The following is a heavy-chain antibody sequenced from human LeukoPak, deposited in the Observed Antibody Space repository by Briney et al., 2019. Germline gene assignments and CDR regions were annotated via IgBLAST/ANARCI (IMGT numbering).Heavy chain of an antibody. CDR1: GGSFSGYY. D-gene: IGHD3-22*01. V-gene: IGHV4-34*01. CDR3: ARVTGYVIEDYFDY. Sequence: PSETLSLTCAVYGGSFSGYYWSWIRQPPGKGLEWIGEINHSGSTNYNPSLKSRVTLSVDTSKNQFSLKLSSVTAADTAVYYCARVTGYVIEDYFDYWGQGTLVTVSS. J-gene: IGHJ4*02. CDR2: INHSGST.